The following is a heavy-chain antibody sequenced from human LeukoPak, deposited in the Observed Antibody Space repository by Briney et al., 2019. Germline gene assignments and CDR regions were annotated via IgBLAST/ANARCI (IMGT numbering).Heavy chain of an antibody. CDR2: TSTNGGTT. V-gene: IGHV3-64*01. D-gene: IGHD6-19*01. J-gene: IGHJ4*02. CDR1: GYTFTDYF. CDR3: ARAGSGYSNGWYDY. Sequence: SCKTSGYTFTDYFMHWVRQAPGKGLEYVSGTSTNGGTTYYANSVKGRFTVSRDNSKNTLYLQMGSLRAEDMAVYYCARAGSGYSNGWYDYWGQGTLVTVSS.